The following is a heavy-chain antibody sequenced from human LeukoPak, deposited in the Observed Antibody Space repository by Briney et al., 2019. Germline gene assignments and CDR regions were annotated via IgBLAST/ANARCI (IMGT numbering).Heavy chain of an antibody. CDR1: GGSFSGYY. CDR3: ARAPMVRGVIGSRLAFDY. D-gene: IGHD3-10*01. V-gene: IGHV4-34*01. J-gene: IGHJ4*02. Sequence: SETLSLTCAVYGGSFSGYYWSWISQPPGKGLEWIGEINHSGSTNYNPSLKSRVTISVDTSKNQFSLKLSSVTAADTAVYYCARAPMVRGVIGSRLAFDYWGQGTLVTVSS. CDR2: INHSGST.